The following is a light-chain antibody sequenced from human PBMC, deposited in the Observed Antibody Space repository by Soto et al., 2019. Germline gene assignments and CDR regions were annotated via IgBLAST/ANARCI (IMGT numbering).Light chain of an antibody. V-gene: IGKV3-11*01. CDR1: QSVSSY. J-gene: IGKJ1*01. CDR2: DAS. Sequence: EIVLTQSPATLSLSPGERATLSCRASQSVSSYLAWYQQKPGQAPRLLISDASNRATGIPARFSGSGSGTDFTLTISSLEPEDFAVYYCQRRSNWPPWTFGQGTKVEIK. CDR3: QRRSNWPPWT.